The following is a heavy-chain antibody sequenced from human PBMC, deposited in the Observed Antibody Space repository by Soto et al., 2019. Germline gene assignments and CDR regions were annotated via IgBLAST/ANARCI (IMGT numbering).Heavy chain of an antibody. CDR2: IDPSGNGT. Sequence: QVQLVQSGAEVKKPGASVKVSCKASGHTLINYYMHWVRQAPGQGLDWLGKIDPSGNGTSYPERLQGRITLTSDTSTNTVYVELSSLRSEDTAIYYCAINYYDSSAYLYWGQGTLVSVSS. V-gene: IGHV1-46*01. J-gene: IGHJ4*02. CDR3: AINYYDSSAYLY. CDR1: GHTLINYY. D-gene: IGHD3-22*01.